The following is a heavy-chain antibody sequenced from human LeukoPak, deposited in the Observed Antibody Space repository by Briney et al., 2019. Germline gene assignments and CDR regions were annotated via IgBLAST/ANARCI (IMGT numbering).Heavy chain of an antibody. CDR2: IYYSVNT. V-gene: IGHV4-31*03. Sequence: SETLSLTCTVSGGSISSGDDYWSWIRQHPGKGLEWLGYIYYSVNTYYNPSLKSRVAISVDTSKNQFSLKLSSVTAADTAVYYCARFRSHDSSGYYFDYWGQGTLVTVSS. CDR3: ARFRSHDSSGYYFDY. D-gene: IGHD3-22*01. CDR1: GGSISSGDDY. J-gene: IGHJ4*02.